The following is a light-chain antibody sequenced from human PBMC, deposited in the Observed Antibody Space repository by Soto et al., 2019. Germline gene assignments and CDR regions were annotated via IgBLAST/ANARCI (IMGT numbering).Light chain of an antibody. J-gene: IGLJ2*01. CDR1: NSNIGSNT. V-gene: IGLV1-44*01. CDR3: AAWDDSLNGPV. CDR2: SNN. Sequence: QSVLTQPPSASGTPGQRVTISCSGSNSNIGSNTVNWYQQLPGTAPKLLIYSNNQRPSGVPDRFSGSKSGTSASLAISGLQSEDEADYYCAAWDDSLNGPVFSGGTKLTVL.